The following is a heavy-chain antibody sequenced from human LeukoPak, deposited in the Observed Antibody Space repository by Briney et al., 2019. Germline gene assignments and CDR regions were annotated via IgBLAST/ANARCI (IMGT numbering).Heavy chain of an antibody. Sequence: GASVTVSCKASGYTFTDYYMHWVRQAPGQGLEWMGRINPNSGGTNYAQKFQGRVTITRDTSISTAYMELSRLRSDDTAVYYCARDESAVTPWGQGTTVTVSS. V-gene: IGHV1-2*06. CDR2: INPNSGGT. D-gene: IGHD4-17*01. CDR1: GYTFTDYY. J-gene: IGHJ3*01. CDR3: ARDESAVTP.